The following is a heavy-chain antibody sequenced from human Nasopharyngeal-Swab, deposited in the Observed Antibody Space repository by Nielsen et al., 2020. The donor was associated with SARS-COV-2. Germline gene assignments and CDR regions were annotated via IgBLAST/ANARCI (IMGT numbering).Heavy chain of an antibody. Sequence: GESLKISCAASGFTFSSYAMHWVRQAPGKGLEWVSSIRGSASSTYYADSVKGRFTISRDNSKNTLYLQMNSLRAEDTAVYYCAKVAADRSSGGWFDPWGQGTLVTVSS. D-gene: IGHD6-6*01. CDR1: GFTFSSYA. V-gene: IGHV3-23*01. CDR3: AKVAADRSSGGWFDP. J-gene: IGHJ5*02. CDR2: IRGSASST.